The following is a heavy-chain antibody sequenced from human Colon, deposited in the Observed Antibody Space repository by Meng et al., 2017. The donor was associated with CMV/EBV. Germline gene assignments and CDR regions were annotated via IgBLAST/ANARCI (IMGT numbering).Heavy chain of an antibody. D-gene: IGHD5-18*01. V-gene: IGHV3-21*01. CDR1: GFIFTSYT. J-gene: IGHJ1*01. Sequence: GGSLRLSCAASGFIFTSYTMNWVRQAPGKGLEWVSSISTTSRDIYYADSVKGRCTLSRDNAKNSLYLQMNSLRAEDTAVYYCVRHLEAGRNGYAEPFWGQGTLVTVSS. CDR3: VRHLEAGRNGYAEPF. CDR2: ISTTSRDI.